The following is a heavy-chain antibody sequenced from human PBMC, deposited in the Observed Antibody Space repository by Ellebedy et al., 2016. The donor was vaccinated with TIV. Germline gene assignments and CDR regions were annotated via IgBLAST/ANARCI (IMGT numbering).Heavy chain of an antibody. J-gene: IGHJ4*02. D-gene: IGHD6-19*01. Sequence: GESLKISCEASGLTFSRYGIHWVRQAPGKGLEWVAFISNHGKDKYYADSVKGRFTISRDDSKNTVYLQISSLRPDDTAVYYCVRDGSGWDLDYWGQGTQVTVSS. V-gene: IGHV3-30*03. CDR1: GLTFSRYG. CDR2: ISNHGKDK. CDR3: VRDGSGWDLDY.